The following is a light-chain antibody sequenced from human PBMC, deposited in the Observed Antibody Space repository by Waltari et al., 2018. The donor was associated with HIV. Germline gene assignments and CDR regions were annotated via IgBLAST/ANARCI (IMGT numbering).Light chain of an antibody. CDR2: AAS. CDR1: QNVSGN. J-gene: IGKJ4*01. CDR3: QQYQSWPRT. Sequence: DIVMTQSPGTLSVSPGERATLSCKASQNVSGNLAWYQQRPGQSPRLLIYAASTRATDTPPRFSGSGSETDFTLTIGSLQSEDFAIYFCQQYQSWPRTFGQGTKVEIK. V-gene: IGKV3D-15*01.